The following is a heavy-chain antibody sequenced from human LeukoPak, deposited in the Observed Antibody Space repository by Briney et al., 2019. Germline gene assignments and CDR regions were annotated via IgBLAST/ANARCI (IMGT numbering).Heavy chain of an antibody. D-gene: IGHD5-12*01. Sequence: GGSLRLSCAASGFTFSSYTMNWVRQAPGKGLEWVSSISSSSTYIYNADSVEGRFTISRDNPKNSLFLQMNSLRAEDTAVYYCAKLGYSGYDPKDYWGQGTLVTVSS. CDR3: AKLGYSGYDPKDY. J-gene: IGHJ4*02. V-gene: IGHV3-21*04. CDR1: GFTFSSYT. CDR2: ISSSSTYI.